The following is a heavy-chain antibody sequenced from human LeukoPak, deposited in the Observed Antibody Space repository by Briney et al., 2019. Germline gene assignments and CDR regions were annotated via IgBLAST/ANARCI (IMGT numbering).Heavy chain of an antibody. J-gene: IGHJ4*02. D-gene: IGHD6-6*01. CDR1: GFTFSSYE. CDR3: ARDGQYGSSAGDFDY. CDR2: ISSSGSTI. Sequence: GGSLRLSCAASGFTFSSYEMNWVRQAPGKGLEWVSYISSSGSTIYYADSVKGRFTISRDNSKNTLYLQMNSLRAEDTAIYYCARDGQYGSSAGDFDYWGQGTLVTVSS. V-gene: IGHV3-48*03.